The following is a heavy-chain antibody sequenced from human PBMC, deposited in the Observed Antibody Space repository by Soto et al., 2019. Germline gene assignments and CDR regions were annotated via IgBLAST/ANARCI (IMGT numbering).Heavy chain of an antibody. Sequence: TLSLTCTVSGCSITKTNYYWTWIRQRPGDGLEWLGYVSYSGSAHYHPSLGSRVSMSLDASANQVSLRLTSVTAADTAIYFCVRKAGSTYGSPFDYWGQGILVTVSS. J-gene: IGHJ4*03. CDR2: VSYSGSA. CDR1: GCSITKTNYY. V-gene: IGHV4-31*03. CDR3: VRKAGSTYGSPFDY. D-gene: IGHD3-10*01.